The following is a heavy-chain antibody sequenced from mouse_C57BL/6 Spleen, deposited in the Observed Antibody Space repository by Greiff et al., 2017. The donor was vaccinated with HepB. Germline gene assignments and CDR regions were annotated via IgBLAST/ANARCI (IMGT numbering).Heavy chain of an antibody. CDR3: ASPYDYDPAWFAY. J-gene: IGHJ3*01. CDR1: GYTFTGYW. CDR2: ILPGGGST. D-gene: IGHD2-4*01. V-gene: IGHV1-9*01. Sequence: VKLQQSGAELMKPGASVKFSCTATGYTFTGYWIEWVKQRPGHGLEWIGEILPGGGSTNYNEKFKGKATFTADTSSNTAYLQLSSLTTEDSAIYYCASPYDYDPAWFAYWGQGTLVTVSA.